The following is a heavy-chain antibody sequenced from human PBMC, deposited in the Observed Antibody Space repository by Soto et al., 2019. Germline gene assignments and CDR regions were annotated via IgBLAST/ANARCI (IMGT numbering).Heavy chain of an antibody. CDR2: IYYSGST. Sequence: QVQLQESGPGLVKPSETLSLTCTVSGGSISSYYWSWIRQPPGKGLEWIGYIYYSGSTNYNPSLKSRVTISVDTSKNQFSLKLSSVTAADTAVYYCARDLGHLERNSSGYYYPYYYYGMDVWGQGTTVTVSS. D-gene: IGHD3-22*01. CDR3: ARDLGHLERNSSGYYYPYYYYGMDV. CDR1: GGSISSYY. V-gene: IGHV4-59*01. J-gene: IGHJ6*02.